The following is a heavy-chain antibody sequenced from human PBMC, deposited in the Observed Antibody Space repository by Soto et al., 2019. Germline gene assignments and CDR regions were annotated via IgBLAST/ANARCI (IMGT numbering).Heavy chain of an antibody. J-gene: IGHJ5*02. CDR3: ARIYDSSGYYYGNNWFDP. Sequence: QVQLQESGPGLVKPSQTLSLTCTVSGASISSGDYYWSWIRQHPGKGLEWIGYIYYSGSTYYNPSSGGPEYNTYLTRRLTISIDTSKNQFSLKLSSVTAADTAVYYCARIYDSSGYYYGNNWFDPWGQGTLVTVSS. CDR1: GASISSGDYY. CDR2: IYYSGST. D-gene: IGHD3-22*01. V-gene: IGHV4-31*03.